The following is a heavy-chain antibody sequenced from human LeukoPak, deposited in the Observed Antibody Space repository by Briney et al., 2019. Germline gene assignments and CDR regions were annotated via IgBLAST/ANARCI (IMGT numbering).Heavy chain of an antibody. D-gene: IGHD3-22*01. V-gene: IGHV1-69*06. Sequence: SVTVSCKASGGTFSSYAISWVRQAPGQGLEWMGRIIPIFGTANYAQKFQGRVTITADKSTSTAYMELSSLRSEDTAVYYCGRGDYYDSSGCDYWGQGTLVTVSS. CDR2: IIPIFGTA. CDR1: GGTFSSYA. J-gene: IGHJ4*02. CDR3: GRGDYYDSSGCDY.